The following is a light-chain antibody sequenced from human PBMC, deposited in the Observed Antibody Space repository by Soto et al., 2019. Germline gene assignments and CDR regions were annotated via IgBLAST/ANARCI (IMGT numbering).Light chain of an antibody. V-gene: IGLV1-40*01. CDR3: QSFDSSLSGYV. J-gene: IGLJ1*01. Sequence: QSVLTQPPSVSGAQGQRVTISCTGSSSNIGAGFDVHWYQQLPGEAPKLLIYGNTNRPSGVPDRFSGSKSGTSASLAITGLQVEDAADYYCQSFDSSLSGYVFGTGTKVTVL. CDR2: GNT. CDR1: SSNIGAGFD.